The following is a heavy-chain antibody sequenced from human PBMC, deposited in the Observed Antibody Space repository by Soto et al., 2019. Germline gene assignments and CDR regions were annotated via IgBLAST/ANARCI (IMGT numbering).Heavy chain of an antibody. CDR1: GFTFSSYS. Sequence: GRSMRLSYGAFGFTFSSYSVNRVRQARGKGLEWVSSISSSSSYIYYADSLKGRVTISRDKSKNTLYLEMHNLRDAETAVYYCARALSDLEGNCYGMDVWGQGATVTVPS. D-gene: IGHD3-3*01. CDR3: ARALSDLEGNCYGMDV. CDR2: ISSSSSYI. V-gene: IGHV3-21*01. J-gene: IGHJ6*01.